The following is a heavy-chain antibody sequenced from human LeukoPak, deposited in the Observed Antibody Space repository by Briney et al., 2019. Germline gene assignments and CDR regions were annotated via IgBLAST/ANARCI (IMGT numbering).Heavy chain of an antibody. CDR2: IIPIFGTA. CDR3: ARDGEYYDILTGYKNWYFDL. CDR1: GGTFSSYA. J-gene: IGHJ2*01. D-gene: IGHD3-9*01. Sequence: SVKVSCKASGGTFSSYAISWVRQAPGQGLEWMGRIIPIFGTANYAQKFQGRVTITTDESTSTAYMELSSLRSEDTAVYCCARDGEYYDILTGYKNWYFDLWGRGTLVTVSS. V-gene: IGHV1-69*05.